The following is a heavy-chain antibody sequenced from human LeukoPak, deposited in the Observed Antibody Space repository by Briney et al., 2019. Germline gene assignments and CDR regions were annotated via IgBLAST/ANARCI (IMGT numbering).Heavy chain of an antibody. CDR1: GVSFSGYF. V-gene: IGHV4-34*01. J-gene: IGHJ4*02. CDR3: ATGAPGSGSYFDY. D-gene: IGHD3-10*01. CDR2: ITHGGRT. Sequence: SGTLSLTCAVQGVSFSGYFWSWIRQPPGKGLEWIGEITHGGRTNYNPSLKSRVTISIDTSKNQFSLKLTSVTAADAAVYYCATGAPGSGSYFDYWGQGALVTVSS.